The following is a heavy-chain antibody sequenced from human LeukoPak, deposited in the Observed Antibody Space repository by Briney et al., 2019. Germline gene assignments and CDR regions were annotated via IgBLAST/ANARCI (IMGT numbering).Heavy chain of an antibody. CDR1: GGSISSYY. Sequence: SETLSLTCTVSGGSISSYYWSWIRQPPGKGLEWIGYIYYSGSTNYNPSLKSRVTISVDTSKNQFSLKLSSVTAADTAVYYCARVRVGSSSWKPYFDYWGQGTLVTVSS. D-gene: IGHD6-13*01. V-gene: IGHV4-59*01. CDR2: IYYSGST. CDR3: ARVRVGSSSWKPYFDY. J-gene: IGHJ4*02.